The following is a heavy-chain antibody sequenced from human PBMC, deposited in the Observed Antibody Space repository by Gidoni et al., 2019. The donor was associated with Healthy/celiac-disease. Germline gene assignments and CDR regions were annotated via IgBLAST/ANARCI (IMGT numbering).Heavy chain of an antibody. D-gene: IGHD3-10*01. CDR2: IYYSGST. CDR1: GGSISSYY. J-gene: IGHJ3*02. Sequence: QVQLQESGTGLVKPSETLSLTCTVSGGSISSYYWSWLRQPPGKGLEWIGYIYYSGSTNYNPSLKSRVTISVDTSKNQFSLKLSSVTAADTAVYYCAYYYAPHDAFDIWGQGTMVTVSS. V-gene: IGHV4-59*08. CDR3: AYYYAPHDAFDI.